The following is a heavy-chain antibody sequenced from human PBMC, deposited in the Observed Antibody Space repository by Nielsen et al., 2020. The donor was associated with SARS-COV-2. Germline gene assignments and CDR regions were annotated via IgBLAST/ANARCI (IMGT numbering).Heavy chain of an antibody. CDR3: ARDTVDDAFDI. CDR2: IWYDGSNK. J-gene: IGHJ3*02. Sequence: WIRQPPGKGLEWVAVIWYDGSNKYYADSVKGRFTISRDNSKNTLYLQMNSLRAEDTAVYYCARDTVDDAFDIWGQGTMVTV. V-gene: IGHV3-33*01.